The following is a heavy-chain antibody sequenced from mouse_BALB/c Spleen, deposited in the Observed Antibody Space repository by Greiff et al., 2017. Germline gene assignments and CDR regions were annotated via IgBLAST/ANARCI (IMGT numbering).Heavy chain of an antibody. CDR3: ASGYGSSYPWFAY. CDR1: GYTFTDYA. CDR2: ISTYYGDA. Sequence: QVHVKQSGAELVRPGVSVKISCKGSGYTFTDYAMHWVKQSHAKSLEWIGVISTYYGDASYNQKFKGKATMTVDKSSSTAYMELARLTSEDSAIYYCASGYGSSYPWFAYWGQGTLVTVSA. J-gene: IGHJ3*01. V-gene: IGHV1S137*01. D-gene: IGHD1-1*01.